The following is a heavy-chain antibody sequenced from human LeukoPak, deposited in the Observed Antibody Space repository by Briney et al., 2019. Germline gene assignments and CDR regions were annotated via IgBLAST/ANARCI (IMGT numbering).Heavy chain of an antibody. D-gene: IGHD3-10*01. CDR1: GFTFISYG. J-gene: IGHJ4*02. CDR3: AKDHDYYGLESY. CDR2: IAYDGSNK. V-gene: IGHV3-30*02. Sequence: GGSLRLSCAASGFTFISYGMHWVRQAPGKGLEWVAFIAYDGSNKYYADSVKGRFTISRDNSKDTLSLQMNSLRAEDTAVYYCAKDHDYYGLESYWGQGTLVTVSS.